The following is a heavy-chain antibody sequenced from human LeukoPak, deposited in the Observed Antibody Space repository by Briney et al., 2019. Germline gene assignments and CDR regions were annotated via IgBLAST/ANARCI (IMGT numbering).Heavy chain of an antibody. J-gene: IGHJ3*02. CDR1: AFTFDDYG. CDR3: ARNSPLDAFDI. V-gene: IGHV3-20*01. Sequence: GGSLRLSCAASAFTFDDYGMSWVRQAPGKGLEWVSGINCNGGSTGYADSVKGRFTISRDNAKNSLYLQMNSLRAEDTALYHCARNSPLDAFDIWGQGTMVTVSS. CDR2: INCNGGST.